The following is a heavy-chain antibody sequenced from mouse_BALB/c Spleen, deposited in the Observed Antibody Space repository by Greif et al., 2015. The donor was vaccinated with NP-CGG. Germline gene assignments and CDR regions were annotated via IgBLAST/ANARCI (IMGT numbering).Heavy chain of an antibody. Sequence: VHVKQSGPELVKPGASVKIPCKASGYTFTDYNMDWVKQSHGKSLEWIGDINPNNGGTIYNQKFKGKATLTVDKSSSTAYMELRSLTSEDTAVYYCARGYGNYVLFDYWGQGTTLTVSS. CDR2: INPNNGGT. D-gene: IGHD2-1*01. CDR3: ARGYGNYVLFDY. V-gene: IGHV1-18*01. J-gene: IGHJ2*01. CDR1: GYTFTDYN.